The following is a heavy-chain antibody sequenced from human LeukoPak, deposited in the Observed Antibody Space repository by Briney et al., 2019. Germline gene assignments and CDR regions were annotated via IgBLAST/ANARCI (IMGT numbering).Heavy chain of an antibody. V-gene: IGHV4-34*01. CDR3: ARADYYDSSGYGGS. J-gene: IGHJ4*02. Sequence: PGGSLRLSCTASGLTFSTSGFNWVRQPPGKGLEWIGEINHSGGTNYNPSLKSRVTISVDTSKDQFSLKLSSVTAADTTVYYCARADYYDSSGYGGSWGQGTLVTVSS. CDR1: GLTFSTSG. D-gene: IGHD3-22*01. CDR2: INHSGGT.